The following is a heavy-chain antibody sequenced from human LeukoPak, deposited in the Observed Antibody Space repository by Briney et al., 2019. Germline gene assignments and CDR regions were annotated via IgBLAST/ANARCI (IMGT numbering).Heavy chain of an antibody. J-gene: IGHJ5*02. CDR3: AGERGQYSSSSGWFGP. D-gene: IGHD6-6*01. V-gene: IGHV1-8*01. Sequence: ASVKVSCKASGYTFTSYDINWVRQATGQGLEWMGWMNPNSGNTGYAQKFQGRVTMTRNTSISTAYMELSSLRSEDTAVYYCAGERGQYSSSSGWFGPWGQGTLVTVSS. CDR2: MNPNSGNT. CDR1: GYTFTSYD.